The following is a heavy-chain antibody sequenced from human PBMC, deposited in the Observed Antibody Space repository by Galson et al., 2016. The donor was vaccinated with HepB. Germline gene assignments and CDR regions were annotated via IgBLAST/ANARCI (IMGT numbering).Heavy chain of an antibody. D-gene: IGHD3-22*01. Sequence: SVKVSCKASGYTFRSYGISWVRQAPGRGLEWMGWISAYNGYTDYAQEFQDRVTMTTDTSTSTAYMELKSLRSDDTAVYYCARDFSSRVVWFDPWGQGTLVTVSS. J-gene: IGHJ5*02. CDR2: ISAYNGYT. V-gene: IGHV1-18*01. CDR1: GYTFRSYG. CDR3: ARDFSSRVVWFDP.